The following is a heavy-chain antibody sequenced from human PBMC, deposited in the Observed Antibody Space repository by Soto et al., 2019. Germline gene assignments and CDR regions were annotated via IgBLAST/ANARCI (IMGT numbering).Heavy chain of an antibody. CDR1: GGSINSYY. V-gene: IGHV4-59*12. Sequence: PSETLSLTCSVSGGSINSYYWSWIRQPPGKGLEWIGYIYHIDRTNYSPSLKSRVTMSVDTSKNQFSLKLSSVTAADTAVYYCAREPLTWGQGTLVTVS. CDR3: AREPLT. CDR2: IYHIDRT. J-gene: IGHJ4*02.